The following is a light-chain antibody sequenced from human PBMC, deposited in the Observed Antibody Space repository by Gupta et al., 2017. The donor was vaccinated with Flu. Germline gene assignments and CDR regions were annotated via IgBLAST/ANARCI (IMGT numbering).Light chain of an antibody. CDR3: QQYHNYPIT. J-gene: IGKJ2*01. Sequence: PSILSASVGDRVTITCRASPSINTWLAWYQQKAGKAPTVLIYKASTLKSGVPSRFSGSGSGTEFTLTISGLQPDDFATYYCQQYHNYPITFGQGTKVDIK. V-gene: IGKV1-5*03. CDR1: PSINTW. CDR2: KAS.